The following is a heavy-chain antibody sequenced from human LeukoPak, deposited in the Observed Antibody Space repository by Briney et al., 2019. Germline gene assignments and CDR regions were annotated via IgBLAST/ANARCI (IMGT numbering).Heavy chain of an antibody. J-gene: IGHJ6*03. D-gene: IGHD6-6*01. Sequence: ASVKVSCKASGYTFTGYYMHWVRQAPGQGLEWMGWINPNSGGTYYAQKFQGRVTMTRDTSISTAYMELSRLRSDDTAVYYCARWVPESSSHYYYYMDVWGKGTTVTVSS. CDR1: GYTFTGYY. CDR3: ARWVPESSSHYYYYMDV. CDR2: INPNSGGT. V-gene: IGHV1-2*02.